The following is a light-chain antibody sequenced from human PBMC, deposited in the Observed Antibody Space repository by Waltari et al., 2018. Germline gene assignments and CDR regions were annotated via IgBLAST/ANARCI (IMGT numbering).Light chain of an antibody. CDR3: QLYGSSPPNT. CDR2: GAS. CDR1: QSVSSF. V-gene: IGKV3-20*01. Sequence: EIVLTQSPGTLSLSPGERATLSCRASQSVSSFLAWYQQKPGQAPRLLIYGASSSAIGIPDRFSGSGSGTDFTLTISRLEPEDFAVYYRQLYGSSPPNTFGQGTKVEIK. J-gene: IGKJ1*01.